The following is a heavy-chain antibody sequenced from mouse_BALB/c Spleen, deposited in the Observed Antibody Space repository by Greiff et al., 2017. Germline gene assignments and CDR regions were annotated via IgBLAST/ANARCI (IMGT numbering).Heavy chain of an antibody. CDR2: ISTYYGNT. CDR3: AIDYGSSYDAMDY. D-gene: IGHD1-1*01. J-gene: IGHJ4*01. V-gene: IGHV1-67*01. Sequence: QVQLQQSGPELVRPGVSVKISCKGSGYTFTDYAMHWVKQSHAKSLEWIGVISTYYGNTNYNQKFKGKATMTVDKSSSTAYMELARLTSEDSAIYYCAIDYGSSYDAMDYWGQGTSVTVSS. CDR1: GYTFTDYA.